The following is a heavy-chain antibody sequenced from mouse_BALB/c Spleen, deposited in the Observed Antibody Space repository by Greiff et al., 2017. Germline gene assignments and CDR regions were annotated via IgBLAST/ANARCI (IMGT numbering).Heavy chain of an antibody. J-gene: IGHJ3*01. CDR1: GFTFSSYA. Sequence: EVQLVESGGGLVKPGGSLKLSCAASGFTFSSYAMSWVRQSPEKRLEWVAEISSGGSYTYYPDTVTGRFTISRDNAKNTLYLEMSSLRSEDTAMYYCARGLRRDAWFAYWGQGTLVTVSA. CDR2: ISSGGSYT. V-gene: IGHV5-9-4*01. CDR3: ARGLRRDAWFAY. D-gene: IGHD2-4*01.